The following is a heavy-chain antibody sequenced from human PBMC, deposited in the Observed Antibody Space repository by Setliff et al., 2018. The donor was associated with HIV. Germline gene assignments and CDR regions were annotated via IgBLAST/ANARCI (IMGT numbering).Heavy chain of an antibody. CDR3: ARDFSGQQLVGGLFDP. J-gene: IGHJ5*02. Sequence: SVKVSCKASGGTFSRYVISWVRQAPGQGLEWMGGIIPIFGTANYAQKFQGRVTITADESTSTAYMELSSLRSDDTAVYYCARDFSGQQLVGGLFDPWGQGTLVTVSS. CDR1: GGTFSRYV. CDR2: IIPIFGTA. D-gene: IGHD6-13*01. V-gene: IGHV1-69*13.